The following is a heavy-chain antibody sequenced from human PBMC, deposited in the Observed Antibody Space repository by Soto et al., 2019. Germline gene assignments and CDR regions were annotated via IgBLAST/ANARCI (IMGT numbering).Heavy chain of an antibody. J-gene: IGHJ3*02. Sequence: SETLSLTCTVSGGSISSHYWSWIRQPPGKGLEWIGYIYYSGSTNYNPSLKSRVTISVDTSKNQFSLKLSSVTAADTAVYYCARASAAAGNSVGAFDIWGQGTMVTVSS. D-gene: IGHD6-13*01. CDR3: ARASAAAGNSVGAFDI. CDR1: GGSISSHY. CDR2: IYYSGST. V-gene: IGHV4-59*11.